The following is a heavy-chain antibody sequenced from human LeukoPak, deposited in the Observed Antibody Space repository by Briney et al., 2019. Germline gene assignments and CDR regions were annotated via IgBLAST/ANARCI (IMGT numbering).Heavy chain of an antibody. CDR2: ISSSSTI. V-gene: IGHV3-48*01. D-gene: IGHD1-20*01. Sequence: AGGSLRLSCAASGFTFSSYSMTWVRQAPGKGLEWVSYISSSSTIYYADSVKGRFTISRDNAKNSLYLQMNSLRAEDTAVYYCARVTRIYSVDYWGQGTLITVSS. J-gene: IGHJ4*02. CDR3: ARVTRIYSVDY. CDR1: GFTFSSYS.